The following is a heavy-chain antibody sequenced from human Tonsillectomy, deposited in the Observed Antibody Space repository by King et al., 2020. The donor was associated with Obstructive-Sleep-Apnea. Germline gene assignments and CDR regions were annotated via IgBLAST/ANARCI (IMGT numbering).Heavy chain of an antibody. V-gene: IGHV4-59*01. CDR3: ARDRVGRDGYNRFDY. CDR2: ISYSGST. CDR1: GGSINSYY. J-gene: IGHJ4*02. D-gene: IGHD5-24*01. Sequence: QLQLQESGPGLVKPSETLSLTCTGSGGSINSYYWSWIRQTPGKGLEWIGYISYSGSTNYNPSLKSRVTISVDTSKNQFSLKLSSVTAADTAVYYCARDRVGRDGYNRFDYWGQGTLVTVSS.